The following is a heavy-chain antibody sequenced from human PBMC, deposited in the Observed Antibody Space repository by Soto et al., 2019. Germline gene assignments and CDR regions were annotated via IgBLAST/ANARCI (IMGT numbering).Heavy chain of an antibody. CDR2: INSDNGNT. D-gene: IGHD3-3*01. V-gene: IGHV1-18*01. Sequence: GSVNVSCKASGYTISKSGISWVLQAPGEGLEWLGWINSDNGNTNYAQHLQGRVTLTTDTSTSTAYMDLRSLRSDDTAVFFCATDQRITTFLFYPMSLPVSVLWGR. CDR3: ATDQRITTFLFYPMSLPVSVL. J-gene: IGHJ2*01. CDR1: GYTISKSG.